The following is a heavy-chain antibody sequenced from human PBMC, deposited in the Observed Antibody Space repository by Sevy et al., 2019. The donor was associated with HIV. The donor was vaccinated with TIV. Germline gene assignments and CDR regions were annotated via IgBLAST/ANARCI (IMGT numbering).Heavy chain of an antibody. Sequence: GGSLRLSCAASGFTFSSYAMHWVRQAPGKGLEWVAVISYDGSNKYYADSVKGRFTISRDNSKNTLYLQMNSLRAEDKAVYYCAREGHRGSGSYRSYYFDYWGQGTLATVSS. J-gene: IGHJ4*01. V-gene: IGHV3-30-3*01. CDR1: GFTFSSYA. CDR2: ISYDGSNK. D-gene: IGHD3-10*01. CDR3: AREGHRGSGSYRSYYFDY.